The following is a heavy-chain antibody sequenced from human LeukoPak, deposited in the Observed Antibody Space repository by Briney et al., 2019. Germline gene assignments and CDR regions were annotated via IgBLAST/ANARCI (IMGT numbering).Heavy chain of an antibody. V-gene: IGHV3-23*01. CDR3: AKDSSSSYYDFWSGYGTFDY. Sequence: GGSLRLSCAASGFTFSSYAMSWVRQAPGKGLEWVSAISGSGGSTYYADSVKGRFTISRDNSKNTLYLQMNSLRAEDTAVYYCAKDSSSSYYDFWSGYGTFDYWGQGTLVTVSS. CDR2: ISGSGGST. J-gene: IGHJ4*02. CDR1: GFTFSSYA. D-gene: IGHD3-3*01.